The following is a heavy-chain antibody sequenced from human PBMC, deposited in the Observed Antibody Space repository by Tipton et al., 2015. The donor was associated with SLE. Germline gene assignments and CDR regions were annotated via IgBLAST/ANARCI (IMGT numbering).Heavy chain of an antibody. CDR3: ARGGMEQINYFDY. D-gene: IGHD1-26*01. Sequence: TLSLTCAVYGGSFSGYYWSWIRQPPGKGLEWIGEINHSGSTNYNPSLKSRVTISVDTSKNQFSLKLSSVTAADTAVYYCARGGMEQINYFDYWGQGTLVTVSS. CDR2: INHSGST. V-gene: IGHV4-34*01. CDR1: GGSFSGYY. J-gene: IGHJ4*02.